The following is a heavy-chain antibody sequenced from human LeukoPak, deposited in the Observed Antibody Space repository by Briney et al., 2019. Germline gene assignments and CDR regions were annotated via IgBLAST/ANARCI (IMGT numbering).Heavy chain of an antibody. D-gene: IGHD3-10*01. Sequence: ASVTVSCKASGYTFTSYAMNWVRQAPGQGLEWMGWINTNTGNPTYAQGFTGRFVFSLDTSVSTAYLQISSLKAEDTAVYYCARAWDLSSHFTLLLHGAFDIWGQGTMVTVSS. J-gene: IGHJ3*02. CDR2: INTNTGNP. V-gene: IGHV7-4-1*02. CDR3: ARAWDLSSHFTLLLHGAFDI. CDR1: GYTFTSYA.